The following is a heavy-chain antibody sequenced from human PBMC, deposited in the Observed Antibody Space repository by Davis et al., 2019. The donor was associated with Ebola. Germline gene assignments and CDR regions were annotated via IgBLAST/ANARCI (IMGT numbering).Heavy chain of an antibody. CDR2: IRSKDNSYAT. V-gene: IGHV3-73*01. J-gene: IGHJ4*02. CDR1: GFTFSGSA. D-gene: IGHD3-10*02. Sequence: GGSLRPSCAPSGFTFSGSAMHCVPQDSGKGLEWVGRIRSKDNSYATAYDASLNGRFTITRDDSKNTAYLQMSSLKTEDTALYYCICSQQPFDYWGQGTLVTVSS. CDR3: ICSQQPFDY.